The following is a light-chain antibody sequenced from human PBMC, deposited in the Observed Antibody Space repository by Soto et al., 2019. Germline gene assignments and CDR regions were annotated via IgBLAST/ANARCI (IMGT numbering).Light chain of an antibody. CDR2: GAS. V-gene: IGKV3-20*01. CDR1: QSVSNSY. Sequence: EIVLTQSPGTLSLSPGERATLPCRASQSVSNSYLAWYQQKPGQAPRLLMYGASNRATGIPDRFSGSGSGTDFTLNISRLEPEDFAVYYCKQYGTSLYTFGQGTKLEIK. CDR3: KQYGTSLYT. J-gene: IGKJ2*01.